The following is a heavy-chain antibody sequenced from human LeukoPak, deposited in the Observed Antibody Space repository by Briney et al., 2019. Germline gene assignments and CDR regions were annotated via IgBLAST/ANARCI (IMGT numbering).Heavy chain of an antibody. Sequence: ASVKVSCKASGYTFTSYAISWVRQAPGQGLEWMGGIIPIFGTANYAQKFQGRVTITTDESTSTAYMELSSLRSEDTAVYYCARGYYDFWSGYPGVYMDVWGKGTTVTVSS. CDR2: IIPIFGTA. J-gene: IGHJ6*03. V-gene: IGHV1-69*05. CDR1: GYTFTSYA. D-gene: IGHD3-3*01. CDR3: ARGYYDFWSGYPGVYMDV.